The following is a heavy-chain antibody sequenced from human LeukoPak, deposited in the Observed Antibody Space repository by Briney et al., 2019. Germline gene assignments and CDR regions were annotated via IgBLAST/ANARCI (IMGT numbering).Heavy chain of an antibody. V-gene: IGHV1-18*01. J-gene: IGHJ4*02. D-gene: IGHD3-16*01. CDR3: AREGLGELTLDY. CDR2: ISTSNGDT. Sequence: WISTSNGDTKYAQKLQGRVTMTTDTSTSTAYMELRNLRSDDTAVYYCAREGLGELTLDYWGQGTLVTVSS.